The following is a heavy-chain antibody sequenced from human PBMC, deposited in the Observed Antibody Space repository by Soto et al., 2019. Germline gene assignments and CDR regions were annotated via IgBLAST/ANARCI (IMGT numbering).Heavy chain of an antibody. CDR2: ISYDGSNK. D-gene: IGHD3-10*01. V-gene: IGHV3-30-3*01. J-gene: IGHJ4*02. CDR1: GFTFSSYA. Sequence: PGGSLRLSCAASGFTFSSYAMHWVRQAPGKGLEWVAVISYDGSNKYYADSVKGRFTISRDNSKNTRYLQMNSLRAEDTAVYYCAREFRYYDSGSYYRYFDYWGQGTLVTVSS. CDR3: AREFRYYDSGSYYRYFDY.